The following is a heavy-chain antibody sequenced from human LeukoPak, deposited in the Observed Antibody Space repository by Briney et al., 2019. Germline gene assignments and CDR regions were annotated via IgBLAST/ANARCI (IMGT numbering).Heavy chain of an antibody. CDR2: INHSGST. V-gene: IGHV4-34*01. Sequence: SETLSLTCAVYGGSFSGYYWSWIRQPPGKGLEWIGEINHSGSTNYNPSLKSRVTISVDTSKNQFSLKLSSVTAADTAVYYCARGRGIRFRFLERNPRENYFDYWGQGTLVTVSS. J-gene: IGHJ4*02. CDR1: GGSFSGYY. D-gene: IGHD3-3*01. CDR3: ARGRGIRFRFLERNPRENYFDY.